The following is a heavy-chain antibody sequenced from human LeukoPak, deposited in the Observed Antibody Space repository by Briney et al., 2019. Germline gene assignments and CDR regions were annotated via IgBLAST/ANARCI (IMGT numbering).Heavy chain of an antibody. Sequence: GASVKVSCKASGYTFTGYYMHWVRQAPGQGIGWMGWINLNSGGTNYAQKFQGWVTMTRDTSISTAYMELSRLRSDDTAVYYCARDPGYCSGGSCYSRHAFDIWGQGTMVTVSS. J-gene: IGHJ3*02. CDR3: ARDPGYCSGGSCYSRHAFDI. V-gene: IGHV1-2*04. CDR1: GYTFTGYY. CDR2: INLNSGGT. D-gene: IGHD2-15*01.